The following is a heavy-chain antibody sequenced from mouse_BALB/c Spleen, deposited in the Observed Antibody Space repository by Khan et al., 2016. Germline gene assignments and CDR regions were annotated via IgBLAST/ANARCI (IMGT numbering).Heavy chain of an antibody. CDR1: GYSITSDYA. V-gene: IGHV3-2*02. J-gene: IGHJ2*01. Sequence: EVQLQESGPGLVKPSQSLSLTCTVTGYSITSDYAWNWIRQFPGNKLEWMGYISYSGSTSYNPSLKCRISITRDTSKNQFFLQLNSVTTEDTATYYCARGHFDYWGQGTTLTVSS. CDR3: ARGHFDY. CDR2: ISYSGST.